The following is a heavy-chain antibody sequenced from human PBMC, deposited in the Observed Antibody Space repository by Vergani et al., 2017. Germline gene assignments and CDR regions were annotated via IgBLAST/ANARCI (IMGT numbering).Heavy chain of an antibody. CDR3: ARDLGYSSSCYYRGSGDMDV. Sequence: QVQLVQSGAEVKKPGASVKVSCKASGYTFTGYSMNWVRQAPAPGLEWMGWINPNSGGTNYAQKCQGRVTMTSDTSISTAYMELSRLRSDDTAVYYCARDLGYSSSCYYRGSGDMDVWGKGTTVTVSS. CDR2: INPNSGGT. J-gene: IGHJ6*03. D-gene: IGHD6-13*01. V-gene: IGHV1-2*02. CDR1: GYTFTGYS.